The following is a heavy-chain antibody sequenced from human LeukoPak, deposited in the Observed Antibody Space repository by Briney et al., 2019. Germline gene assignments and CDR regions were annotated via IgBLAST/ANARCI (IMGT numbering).Heavy chain of an antibody. Sequence: GGSLRLSCAASGFTFSSYAMSWVRQAPGKGLEWVSSISGSGGYTYYADCVKGRFTISRDNSKNTLYLQMNSLRAEDTAVYYCAKVGPGSSGWSYYFDSWGQGTLVTVSS. CDR1: GFTFSSYA. V-gene: IGHV3-23*01. CDR3: AKVGPGSSGWSYYFDS. CDR2: ISGSGGYT. J-gene: IGHJ4*02. D-gene: IGHD6-19*01.